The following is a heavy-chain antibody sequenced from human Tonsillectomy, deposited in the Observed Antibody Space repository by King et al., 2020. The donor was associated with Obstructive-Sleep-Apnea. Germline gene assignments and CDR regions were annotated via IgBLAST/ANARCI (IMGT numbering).Heavy chain of an antibody. CDR1: GFTLSTYT. Sequence: QLVQSGGGLVKPGGSLRLSCTVSGFTLSTYTMTWVRQAPGKGLEWVSSISSSCRYIYYAESGKGRFTVSRDNAKNSLSLQMNSLRGEDTAIYYCAREREESWTYYVHHFDFWGQGTLVTVSS. CDR3: AREREESWTYYVHHFDF. J-gene: IGHJ4*02. D-gene: IGHD1-26*01. CDR2: ISSSCRYI. V-gene: IGHV3-21*01.